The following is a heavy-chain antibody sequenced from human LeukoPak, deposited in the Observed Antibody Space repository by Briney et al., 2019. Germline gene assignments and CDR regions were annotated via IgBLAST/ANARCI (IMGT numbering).Heavy chain of an antibody. CDR2: ISGNSGSI. CDR3: ARDSSGSLDY. J-gene: IGHJ4*02. D-gene: IGHD1-26*01. V-gene: IGHV3-9*01. Sequence: GGSLRLSCVVSGFTFDDYAMHWVRQAPGKGLEWVSGISGNSGSIGYADSVKGRSTISRDNAKNSLYLQMNSLRAEDTALYYCARDSSGSLDYWGQGTLVTVSS. CDR1: GFTFDDYA.